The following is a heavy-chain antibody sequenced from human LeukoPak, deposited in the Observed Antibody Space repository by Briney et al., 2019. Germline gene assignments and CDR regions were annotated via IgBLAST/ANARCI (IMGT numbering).Heavy chain of an antibody. CDR1: GFTFDDYA. V-gene: IGHV3-9*01. Sequence: GGSLRLSCAASGFTFDDYAMHWVRQAPGKGLEWVSGISWNSGSIGYADSVKGRFTISRDNAKNSLYLQMNSLRAEDTAVYYCARGTYDFWSGSSDAFDIWGQGTMVTVSS. D-gene: IGHD3-3*01. CDR2: ISWNSGSI. CDR3: ARGTYDFWSGSSDAFDI. J-gene: IGHJ3*02.